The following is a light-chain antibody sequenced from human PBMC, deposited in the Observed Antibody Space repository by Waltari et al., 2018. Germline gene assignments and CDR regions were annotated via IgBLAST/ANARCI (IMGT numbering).Light chain of an antibody. V-gene: IGKV4-1*01. Sequence: DIVMTQSPDSLAVSLGERATINCQSSPSVLSRSNNKNYLAWYQQKPGQPPKLLIYWASTRESGVPDRFSGSGSGTDFTLTISSLQAEDVAVYYCQQYYSTPFTFGPGTKVDIK. J-gene: IGKJ3*01. CDR1: PSVLSRSNNKNY. CDR2: WAS. CDR3: QQYYSTPFT.